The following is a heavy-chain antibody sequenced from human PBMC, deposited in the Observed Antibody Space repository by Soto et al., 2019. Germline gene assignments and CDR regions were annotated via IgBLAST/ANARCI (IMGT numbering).Heavy chain of an antibody. V-gene: IGHV3-7*01. CDR2: INQYGSGG. Sequence: GGSLRLSCAASGFTIDTNWMTWVRQAPGKGLEWVADINQYGSGGFYVDSVKGRFTISRNNARNSLYLQMNSLRVEDTAVYYCARIMLRGVTNDAFDIWGQGTMVTVSS. CDR1: GFTIDTNW. CDR3: ARIMLRGVTNDAFDI. D-gene: IGHD3-10*01. J-gene: IGHJ3*02.